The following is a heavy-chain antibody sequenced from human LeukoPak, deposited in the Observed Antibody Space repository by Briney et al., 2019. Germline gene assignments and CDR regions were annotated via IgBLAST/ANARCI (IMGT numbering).Heavy chain of an antibody. V-gene: IGHV1-69*13. CDR3: ARAHRSSGWYELGYYYYGMDV. CDR2: IILIFGTA. Sequence: ASVKVSCKASGGTFISYAISWVRQAPGQGLEWMGGIILIFGTANYAQKFQGGVTITADESTSTAYMELSSLRSEDTAVYYCARAHRSSGWYELGYYYYGMDVWGQGTTVTVSS. J-gene: IGHJ6*02. D-gene: IGHD6-19*01. CDR1: GGTFISYA.